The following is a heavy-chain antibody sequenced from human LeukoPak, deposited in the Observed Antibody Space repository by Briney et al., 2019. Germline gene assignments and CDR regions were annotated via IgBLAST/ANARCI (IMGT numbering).Heavy chain of an antibody. V-gene: IGHV3-30-3*01. CDR1: GFTFSDYA. J-gene: IGHJ4*02. CDR3: AREVQGFDY. CDR2: ISYDGSNK. D-gene: IGHD1-1*01. Sequence: GGSLRLSCAASGFTFSDYAMHWVRQAPGKGLEWMAVISYDGSNKYYADSVKGRFTISRDNSKNTLYLQMNSLRAEDTAVYYCAREVQGFDYWGQGTLVTVSS.